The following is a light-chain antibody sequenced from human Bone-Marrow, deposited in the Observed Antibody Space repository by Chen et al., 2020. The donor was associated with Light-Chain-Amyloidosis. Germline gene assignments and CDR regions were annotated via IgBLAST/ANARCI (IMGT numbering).Light chain of an antibody. CDR3: SSYTITNTLV. Sequence: QSALTQPASVPGSPGQSIPISCTGTSSDVGGDNHISSYQQHPDKALKLMIYEVTNRPSWVPDRFSGSKSDNTASLTISGLQTEDEADYFCSSYTITNTLVFGSGTRVTVL. V-gene: IGLV2-14*01. CDR2: EVT. J-gene: IGLJ1*01. CDR1: SSDVGGDNH.